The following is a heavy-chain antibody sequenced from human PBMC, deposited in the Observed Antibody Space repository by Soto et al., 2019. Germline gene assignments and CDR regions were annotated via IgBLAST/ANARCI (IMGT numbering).Heavy chain of an antibody. CDR2: IIPIFGTA. J-gene: IGHJ6*02. Sequence: SVKVSCKASGCTFSSYAISWVRQAPGQVLEWMGGIIPIFGTANYAQKFQGRVTITADESTSTAYMELSSLRSEDTAVYYCARDDSSGYRQYYYYGMDVWGQGTTVTVSS. V-gene: IGHV1-69*13. CDR1: GCTFSSYA. D-gene: IGHD3-22*01. CDR3: ARDDSSGYRQYYYYGMDV.